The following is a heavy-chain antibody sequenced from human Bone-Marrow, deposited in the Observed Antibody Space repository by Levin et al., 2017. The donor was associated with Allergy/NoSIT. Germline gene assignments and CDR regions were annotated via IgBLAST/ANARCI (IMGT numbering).Heavy chain of an antibody. CDR3: ARGGQVMDV. J-gene: IGHJ6*02. CDR2: IYSSGST. V-gene: IGHV4-4*07. CDR1: GGSINNYY. Sequence: GSLRLSCTVSGGSINNYYWSWIRQPAGKGLEWIGRIYSSGSTDYIPSLKSRITMSVETSKNQFSLMLNSATAADTAVYYCARGGQVMDVWGQGTTVTVSS. D-gene: IGHD3-16*01.